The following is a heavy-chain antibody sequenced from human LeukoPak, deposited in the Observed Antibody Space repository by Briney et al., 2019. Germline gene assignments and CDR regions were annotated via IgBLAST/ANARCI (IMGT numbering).Heavy chain of an antibody. Sequence: SETLSLTCTVSGGSISSGDYYWSWIRQPPGKGLEWIGYIYYSGSTYYNPSLKSRVTISVDTSKNQFSLKLSSVTAADTAVYYCAREVPDELKFDYWGQGTLVTVSS. D-gene: IGHD2-2*01. CDR2: IYYSGST. CDR1: GGSISSGDYY. CDR3: AREVPDELKFDY. V-gene: IGHV4-30-4*01. J-gene: IGHJ4*02.